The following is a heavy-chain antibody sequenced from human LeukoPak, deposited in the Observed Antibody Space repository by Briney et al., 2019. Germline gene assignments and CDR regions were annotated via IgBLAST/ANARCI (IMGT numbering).Heavy chain of an antibody. CDR3: ARDRGGDAGYYYYMDV. CDR2: IIPIFGTA. J-gene: IGHJ6*03. Sequence: ASVKVSCKASGGTFSSYAISWVRQAPGQGLEWMGGIIPIFGTANYAQKFQGRVTITTDESTSTAYMELSSLRSEDTAVYYCARDRGGDAGYYYYMDVWGKGTTVTVSS. V-gene: IGHV1-69*05. CDR1: GGTFSSYA. D-gene: IGHD3-10*01.